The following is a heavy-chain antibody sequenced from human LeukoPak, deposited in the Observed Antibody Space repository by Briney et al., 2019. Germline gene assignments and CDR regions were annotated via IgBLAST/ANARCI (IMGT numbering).Heavy chain of an antibody. CDR3: ARDIWTRYFDRRSHAFDI. D-gene: IGHD3-9*01. J-gene: IGHJ3*02. CDR1: GGSISSRSYY. CDR2: IYYSGST. V-gene: IGHV4-39*02. Sequence: PSETLSLTCTVSGGSISSRSYYWGWIRQPPGKGLEWIGSIYYSGSTYYNASLKSRVTTSVDTSKNQFSLKLTSVTAADTAVYYCARDIWTRYFDRRSHAFDIWGQGTMVAVSS.